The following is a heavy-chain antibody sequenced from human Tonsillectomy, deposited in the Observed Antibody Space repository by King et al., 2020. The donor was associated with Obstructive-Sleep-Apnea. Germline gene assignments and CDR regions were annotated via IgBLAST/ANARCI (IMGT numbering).Heavy chain of an antibody. Sequence: QLVQSGPEVKKPGTSVKVSCKASGFTFTRSTMQWVRQARGQRLEWIGWIVVGSDYTSYAQKFHERVTITRDMSTSTAYMEVSSLTSEDTAVYYCAASMSDDDYYGLDVWGQGTTVIVSS. V-gene: IGHV1-58*02. CDR1: GFTFTRST. D-gene: IGHD1-1*01. J-gene: IGHJ6*02. CDR3: AASMSDDDYYGLDV. CDR2: IVVGSDYT.